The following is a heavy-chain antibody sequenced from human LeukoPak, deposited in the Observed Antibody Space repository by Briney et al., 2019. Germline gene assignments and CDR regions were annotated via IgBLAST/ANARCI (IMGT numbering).Heavy chain of an antibody. Sequence: SSVKVSCKASGGTFSSYAINWVRQAPGQGLGWMGRIIPIFGTSNSTHKFQGRVTITTDESTSTAYIGLSSLRSEDTAVYYCASYDCSGGSCHDYWGQGTLVTVSS. CDR2: IIPIFGTS. V-gene: IGHV1-69*05. CDR3: ASYDCSGGSCHDY. D-gene: IGHD2-15*01. J-gene: IGHJ4*02. CDR1: GGTFSSYA.